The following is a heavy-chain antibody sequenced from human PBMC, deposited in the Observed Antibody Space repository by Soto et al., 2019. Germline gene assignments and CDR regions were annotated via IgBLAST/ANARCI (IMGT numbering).Heavy chain of an antibody. Sequence: SETLSLTCTVSGGSISSYYWSWIRQPPGKGLEWIGYIYYSGSTNYNPSLKSRVTISVDTSKNQFSLKLSSVTAADTAVYYCARYRYFDWLPSNWFDPWGQGTLVTVSS. V-gene: IGHV4-59*01. CDR2: IYYSGST. J-gene: IGHJ5*02. CDR1: GGSISSYY. D-gene: IGHD3-9*01. CDR3: ARYRYFDWLPSNWFDP.